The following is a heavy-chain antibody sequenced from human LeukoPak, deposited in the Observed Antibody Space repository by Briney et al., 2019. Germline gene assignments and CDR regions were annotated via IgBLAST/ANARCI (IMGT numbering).Heavy chain of an antibody. CDR3: ARVQSAYCSSTSCYGGYFDY. Sequence: ASVKVSCTASGYTFTSYAMHWVRQAPGQRLEWMGWINAGNGNTKHSQKFQAKDPINRDTSASTDYMELSSLISENTAVYYGARVQSAYCSSTSCYGGYFDYWGQGTLVTVSS. J-gene: IGHJ4*02. V-gene: IGHV1-3*01. CDR1: GYTFTSYA. CDR2: INAGNGNT. D-gene: IGHD2-2*01.